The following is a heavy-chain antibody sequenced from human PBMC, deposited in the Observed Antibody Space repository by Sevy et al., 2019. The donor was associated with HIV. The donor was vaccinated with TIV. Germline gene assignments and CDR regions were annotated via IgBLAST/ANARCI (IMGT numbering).Heavy chain of an antibody. CDR1: GYTLSRLS. CDR2: FDPEDDET. J-gene: IGHJ4*02. V-gene: IGHV1-24*01. CDR3: ATAKDYYENSGDPFDY. Sequence: ASVKVSCKVSGYTLSRLSMHWVRQGPGKGLEWMGRFDPEDDETIYAQKFQGRVTMTEDTSTDTAYMELSSLRFEDTAVYYCATAKDYYENSGDPFDYWGQGTLDTVSS. D-gene: IGHD3-22*01.